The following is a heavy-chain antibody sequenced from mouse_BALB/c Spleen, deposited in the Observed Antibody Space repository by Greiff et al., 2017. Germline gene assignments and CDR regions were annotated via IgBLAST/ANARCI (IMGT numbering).Heavy chain of an antibody. CDR3: ERFVKEDYEDDVGY. J-gene: IGHJ2*01. Sequence: VQLQQSGADLVRPGTSLKLSCTASGYTFTNYCLGWVQQTPGNGLEWIGDIYTGGGYTNYTEKFKGKATLTADTTASTDYMQLSSLTSEDSAVYFCERFVKEDYEDDVGYWGQGTTLTVSS. CDR2: IYTGGGYT. D-gene: IGHD2-4*01. CDR1: GYTFTNYC. V-gene: IGHV1-63*02.